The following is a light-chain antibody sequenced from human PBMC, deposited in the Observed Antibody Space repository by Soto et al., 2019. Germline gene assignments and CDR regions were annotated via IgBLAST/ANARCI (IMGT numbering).Light chain of an antibody. CDR2: GAS. CDR1: QSVSSSF. Sequence: GARATLSCSASQSVSSSFLAWYQQKPGQAPRLLIYGASTRTTGIPDRFSGGGSGSDFTLTIGRLEPEDSAVYYCQYYGASSWTFGQGTKVDIK. CDR3: QYYGASSWT. J-gene: IGKJ1*01. V-gene: IGKV3-20*01.